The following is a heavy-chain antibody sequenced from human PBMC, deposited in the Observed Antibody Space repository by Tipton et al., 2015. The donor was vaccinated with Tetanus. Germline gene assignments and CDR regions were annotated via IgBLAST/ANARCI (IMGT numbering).Heavy chain of an antibody. CDR2: ISWNSGSI. Sequence: RSLRLSCAASGFTFDDYAMHWVRQAPGKGLEWVSGISWNSGSIGYADSLKGRFTISRDNAKNSLYLQMNSLKTEDTALYYCAKDTGMTPHYGMDVWGQGTTVTVSS. D-gene: IGHD2-15*01. V-gene: IGHV3-9*01. CDR1: GFTFDDYA. J-gene: IGHJ6*02. CDR3: AKDTGMTPHYGMDV.